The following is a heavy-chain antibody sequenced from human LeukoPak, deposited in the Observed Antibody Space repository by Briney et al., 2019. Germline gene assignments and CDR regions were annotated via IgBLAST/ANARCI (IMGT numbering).Heavy chain of an antibody. CDR2: IYTRGST. V-gene: IGHV4-4*07. Sequence: SETLSLTPTVSRDSISSYYWSWIRQPAGKGLEWIGHIYTRGSTNYNPSLEGRVTMSVDTSKTQFSLKLSSVTAADTAVYYCARHSSGYDSSGFYYSWFDPWGQGTLVTVSS. CDR3: ARHSSGYDSSGFYYSWFDP. CDR1: RDSISSYY. D-gene: IGHD3-22*01. J-gene: IGHJ5*02.